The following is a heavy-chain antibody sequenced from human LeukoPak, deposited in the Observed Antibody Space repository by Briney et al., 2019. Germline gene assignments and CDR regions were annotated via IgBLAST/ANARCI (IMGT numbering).Heavy chain of an antibody. J-gene: IGHJ4*02. Sequence: SETLSLTCTVSGYSISTGYYWDWIRQPPGKGLEWIGTFYHGGSTYYNPSLKSRVTISVDTSKNQFSLNLTSVTAADTAVYYCARDVSPPYGGNSFSFDNWGQGTLVTVSS. CDR3: ARDVSPPYGGNSFSFDN. V-gene: IGHV4-38-2*02. CDR1: GYSISTGYY. CDR2: FYHGGST. D-gene: IGHD4-23*01.